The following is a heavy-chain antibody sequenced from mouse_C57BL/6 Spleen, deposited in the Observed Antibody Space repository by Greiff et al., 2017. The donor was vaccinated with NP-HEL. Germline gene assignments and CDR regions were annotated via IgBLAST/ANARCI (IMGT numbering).Heavy chain of an antibody. V-gene: IGHV1-55*01. CDR3: ARWKITTVVAHFDY. Sequence: QVQLQQPGAELVKPGASVKMSCKASGYTFTSYWITWVKQRPGQGLEWIGDIYPGSGSTNYNEKFKSKATLTVDTSSSTAYMQLSSLTSEDSAVYYCARWKITTVVAHFDYWGQGTTLTVSS. CDR1: GYTFTSYW. CDR2: IYPGSGST. J-gene: IGHJ2*01. D-gene: IGHD1-1*01.